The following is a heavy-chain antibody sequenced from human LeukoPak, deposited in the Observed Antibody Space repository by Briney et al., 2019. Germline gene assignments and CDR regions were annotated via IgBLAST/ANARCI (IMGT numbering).Heavy chain of an antibody. CDR3: AKDVPTAYFDY. V-gene: IGHV3-30*19. D-gene: IGHD2-2*01. CDR2: ISYDGSNK. CDR1: GFTFSDYG. J-gene: IGHJ4*02. Sequence: PGGSLRLSCVASGFTFSDYGMHWVRQAPGKGLEWMAVISYDGSNKYYADSVKGRFTISRDNSKTTLYLQMNSLRAEDTAVYYCAKDVPTAYFDYWGQGTLVTVSS.